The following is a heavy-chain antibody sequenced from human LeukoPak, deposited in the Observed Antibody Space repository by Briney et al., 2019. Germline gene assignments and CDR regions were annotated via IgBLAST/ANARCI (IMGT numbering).Heavy chain of an antibody. Sequence: GGSLRLSCTASGFPFSDYWMSWVRQTPGKGLEWVANIKHVGNEKYYVDSVKGRLTISRDNAENSLYLQMVSLRAEDTAVYYCARNRNYYDKRDYRTDPFDVWGPGTMVTVSS. CDR1: GFPFSDYW. D-gene: IGHD3-22*01. CDR2: IKHVGNEK. J-gene: IGHJ3*01. CDR3: ARNRNYYDKRDYRTDPFDV. V-gene: IGHV3-7*03.